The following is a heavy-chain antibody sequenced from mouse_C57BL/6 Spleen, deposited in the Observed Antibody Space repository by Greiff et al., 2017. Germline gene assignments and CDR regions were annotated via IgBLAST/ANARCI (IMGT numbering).Heavy chain of an antibody. Sequence: VQLQQSGPELVKPGASVKISCKASGYAFSSSWMNWVKQRPGKGLEWIGRIYPGDGDTNYNGKFKGKATLTADKSSSTAYMQLSSLTSEDSAVCFCASRGQYSNYGFAYWGQGTLVTVSA. CDR3: ASRGQYSNYGFAY. CDR1: GYAFSSSW. D-gene: IGHD2-5*01. V-gene: IGHV1-82*01. J-gene: IGHJ3*01. CDR2: IYPGDGDT.